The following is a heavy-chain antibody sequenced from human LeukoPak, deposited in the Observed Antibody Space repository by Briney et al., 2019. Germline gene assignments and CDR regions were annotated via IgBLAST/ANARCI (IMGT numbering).Heavy chain of an antibody. CDR3: ARDSSYGSGSYDYFDY. V-gene: IGHV4-59*12. CDR2: IYYSGST. J-gene: IGHJ4*02. CDR1: GGSISSYY. Sequence: PSETLSLTCTVSGGSISSYYWSWIRQPPGKGLEWIGYIYYSGSTNYNPSLKSRVTISVDTSKNQFSLRLNSVTAADTALYFCARDSSYGSGSYDYFDYWGQGILVTVSS. D-gene: IGHD3-10*01.